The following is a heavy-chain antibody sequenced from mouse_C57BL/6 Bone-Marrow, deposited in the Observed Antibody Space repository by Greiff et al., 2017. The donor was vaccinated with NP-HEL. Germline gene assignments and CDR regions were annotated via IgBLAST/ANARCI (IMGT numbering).Heavy chain of an antibody. Sequence: QVQLQQPGAELVKPGASVKLSCKASGYTFTSYWMQWVKQRPGQGLEWIGEIDPSDSYTNYNQKFKGKATLTVDTSSSTAYMQLSSLTSEDSAVYYCARELVYYFDYWGQGTTLTVSS. CDR3: ARELVYYFDY. D-gene: IGHD4-1*01. CDR1: GYTFTSYW. V-gene: IGHV1-50*01. CDR2: IDPSDSYT. J-gene: IGHJ2*01.